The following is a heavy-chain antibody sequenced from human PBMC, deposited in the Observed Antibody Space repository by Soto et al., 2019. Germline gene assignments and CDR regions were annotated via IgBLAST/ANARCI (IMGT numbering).Heavy chain of an antibody. CDR1: GGSSSSYY. V-gene: IGHV4-59*01. Sequence: SETLSLTCTVSGGSSSSYYWSWIRQPPGKGLEWIGYSYYSGSTNYNPSLRSRVTISVDTSKNQFSLKLSAVTAADTAVYYCARDFRPRGHLRDWFDPWGHGSLVTVSS. J-gene: IGHJ5*02. CDR3: ARDFRPRGHLRDWFDP. CDR2: SYYSGST.